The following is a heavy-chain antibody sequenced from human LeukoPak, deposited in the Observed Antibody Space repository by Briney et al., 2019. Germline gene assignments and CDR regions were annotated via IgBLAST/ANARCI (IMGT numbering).Heavy chain of an antibody. D-gene: IGHD3-9*01. V-gene: IGHV4-59*01. J-gene: IGHJ4*02. Sequence: SETLSLTCTVPGGAISSYYWSWIRQPPGKGLEWIGYVSYTGDASQNPSLRGRVTMSVDTSNNQVSLELSSVTAADTAVYYCARDTASRLRYFDWSDTSWGQGTLVTVSS. CDR2: VSYTGDA. CDR1: GGAISSYY. CDR3: ARDTASRLRYFDWSDTS.